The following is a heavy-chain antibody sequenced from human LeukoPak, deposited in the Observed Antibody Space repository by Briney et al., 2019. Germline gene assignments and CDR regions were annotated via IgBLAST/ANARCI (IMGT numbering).Heavy chain of an antibody. J-gene: IGHJ4*02. Sequence: GGSLTLSCAASGFTFSSYGMHWVRQAPGKGLEWVAFIWKDGSHEYYADSEKGRFTLARGNSRNTVYLQMNSLRAEDTAGYYCAKAATEYGDSHFDCWGQGSLVT. CDR3: AKAATEYGDSHFDC. CDR1: GFTFSSYG. CDR2: IWKDGSHE. V-gene: IGHV3-30*02. D-gene: IGHD4-17*01.